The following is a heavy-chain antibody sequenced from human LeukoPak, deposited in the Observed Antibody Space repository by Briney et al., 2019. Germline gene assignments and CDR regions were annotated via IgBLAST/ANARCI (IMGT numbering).Heavy chain of an antibody. D-gene: IGHD5-18*01. CDR3: ARTGEPWLRGNWFDP. Sequence: PSQTLSLTCAVSGGSISSGGYYWSWIRQHPGKGLEWIGYIYYSGSTYYNPSLKSRVIISVDTSKNQFSLKLSSVTAADTAVDYCARTGEPWLRGNWFDPWGQGTLVTVSS. CDR1: GGSISSGGYY. CDR2: IYYSGST. V-gene: IGHV4-31*11. J-gene: IGHJ5*02.